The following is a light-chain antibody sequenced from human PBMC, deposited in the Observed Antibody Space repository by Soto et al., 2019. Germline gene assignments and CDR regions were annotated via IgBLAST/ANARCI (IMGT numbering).Light chain of an antibody. CDR3: QQNYGTPGT. Sequence: VVLTQSPATLSLSPGERATLSCMASQSVSSSYLAWYQQKPGQAPRLLIYGASSRATGIPDRFSGSGSGTEFTLTISSLQPEDFATYYCQQNYGTPGTFGQGTKVDIK. CDR2: GAS. V-gene: IGKV3-20*01. J-gene: IGKJ1*01. CDR1: QSVSSSY.